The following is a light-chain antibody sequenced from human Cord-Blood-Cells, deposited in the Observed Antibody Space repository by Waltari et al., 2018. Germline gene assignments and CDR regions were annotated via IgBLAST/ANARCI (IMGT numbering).Light chain of an antibody. Sequence: QSALTQPASVSGSPGQSITISCTGTSSDVGSYNLVSWYQQHPGKAPKLMIYEGSKRPSGVSNGSSVSKSGNTASLTISGLQAEDEADYYCCSYAGSSSYVFGTGTKVTVL. J-gene: IGLJ1*01. CDR2: EGS. CDR1: SSDVGSYNL. V-gene: IGLV2-23*01. CDR3: CSYAGSSSYV.